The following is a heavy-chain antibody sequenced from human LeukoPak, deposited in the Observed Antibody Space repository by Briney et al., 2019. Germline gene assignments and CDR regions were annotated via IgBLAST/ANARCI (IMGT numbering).Heavy chain of an antibody. D-gene: IGHD3-10*01. V-gene: IGHV4-59*01. Sequence: SETLSLTCTVSGGSISSYYWSWIRQPPGKGLEWIGYMFYNVSTNYNPSLRSRLTISVAASKNQFSLKLSSVTAADTALYYCAGGKSSGFFDYWGQGILVTVSS. CDR1: GGSISSYY. CDR2: MFYNVST. J-gene: IGHJ4*02. CDR3: AGGKSSGFFDY.